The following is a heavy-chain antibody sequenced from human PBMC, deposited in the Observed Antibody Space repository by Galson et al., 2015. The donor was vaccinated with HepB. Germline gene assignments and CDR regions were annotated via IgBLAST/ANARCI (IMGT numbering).Heavy chain of an antibody. CDR1: GGSFSGYY. CDR2: INHSGST. V-gene: IGHV4-34*01. CDR3: ARGYYDYIWGSYRLSYFDY. Sequence: LSLTCAVYGGSFSGYYWSWIRQPPGKGLEWIGEINHSGSTNYNPSLKSRVTISVDTSKNQFSLKLSSVTAADTAVYYCARGYYDYIWGSYRLSYFDYWGQGTLVTVSS. J-gene: IGHJ4*02. D-gene: IGHD3-16*02.